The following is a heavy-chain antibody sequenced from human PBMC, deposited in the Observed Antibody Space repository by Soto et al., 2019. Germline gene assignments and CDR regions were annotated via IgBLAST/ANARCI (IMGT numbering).Heavy chain of an antibody. CDR3: ATVRFCAVGGVIMSYYGMDV. D-gene: IGHD3-10*01. V-gene: IGHV6-1*01. CDR1: GDSVSRKSAA. CDR2: TYYRCKWYD. Sequence: PTLSLPCAISGDSVSRKSAAWNWDREGAARGLEWLGRTYYRCKWYDEYAVSVKSRITKNTDRATKQIAMQGNAVTPEDTAGNYCATVRFCAVGGVIMSYYGMDVWGQGTTVTVSS. J-gene: IGHJ6*02.